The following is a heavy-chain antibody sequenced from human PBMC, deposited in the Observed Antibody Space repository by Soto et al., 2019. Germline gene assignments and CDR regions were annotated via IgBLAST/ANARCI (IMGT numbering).Heavy chain of an antibody. CDR1: GFIFTDYS. CDR3: ARDQKRRDGYNFDS. J-gene: IGHJ4*02. V-gene: IGHV3-11*01. CDR2: ISNGDETT. D-gene: IGHD5-12*01. Sequence: GGSLRLSCSASGFIFTDYSMTWIRQAPGKGLEWVSYISNGDETTQYADSVKGRFSVSRDNAKKVLFLQMNSLRVDDTAVYYCARDQKRRDGYNFDSWGRGALVTVYS.